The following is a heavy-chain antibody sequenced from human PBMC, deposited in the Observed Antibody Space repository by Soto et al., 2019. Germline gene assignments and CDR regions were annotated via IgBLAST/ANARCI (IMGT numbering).Heavy chain of an antibody. D-gene: IGHD3-22*01. Sequence: PSETLSLTCTVSVGSMSSSNYYWGWIRQPPGKGLEWIGSIYYSGNTYYNPSLKSRVTVSVDTSKNQFSLKLSSVTAADTAVYYCARRLYDSSGWPIYYDIDVWGQGTTVTVSS. V-gene: IGHV4-39*01. J-gene: IGHJ6*02. CDR3: ARRLYDSSGWPIYYDIDV. CDR1: VGSMSSSNYY. CDR2: IYYSGNT.